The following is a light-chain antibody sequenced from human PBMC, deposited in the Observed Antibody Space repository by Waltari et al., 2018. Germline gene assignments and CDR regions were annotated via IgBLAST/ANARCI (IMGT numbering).Light chain of an antibody. V-gene: IGLV2-14*01. Sequence: QSALTQPASVSGSPGQSITISCTGTSSDGGGYNYVSWYQQHPGKAPKPMIYEVSNRPSGVSNRFSGSKSGNTASLTISGLQAEDEADYYCSSYTSSSMGVFGGGTKLTVL. CDR2: EVS. J-gene: IGLJ2*01. CDR3: SSYTSSSMGV. CDR1: SSDGGGYNY.